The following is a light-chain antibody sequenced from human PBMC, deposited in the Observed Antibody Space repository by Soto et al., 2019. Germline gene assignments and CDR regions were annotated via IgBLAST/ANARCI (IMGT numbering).Light chain of an antibody. Sequence: QSVLTQPPSVSAAPGQKVTISCSVISSNIGNNYVFWYQQLPGTAPKLLIYDNDKRPSGIPDRFSGSKSGTSATLGITGLQTGDEADYYCATWDRSLSVGVFGGGTKLTVL. V-gene: IGLV1-51*01. CDR1: SSNIGNNY. CDR2: DND. CDR3: ATWDRSLSVGV. J-gene: IGLJ2*01.